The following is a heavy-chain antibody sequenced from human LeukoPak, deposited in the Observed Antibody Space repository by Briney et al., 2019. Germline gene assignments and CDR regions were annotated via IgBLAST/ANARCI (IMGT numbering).Heavy chain of an antibody. J-gene: IGHJ6*02. V-gene: IGHV1-69*01. CDR1: GGAFSSYA. D-gene: IGHD3-10*01. Sequence: SVKVSCKASGGAFSSYAISWVRQAPGQGLEWMGGIIPIFGTANYAQKFQGRVTITADESTSTAYMELSSLRSEDTAVYYCARGAGSGKGYGSSYGMDVWGQGTTVTVSS. CDR3: ARGAGSGKGYGSSYGMDV. CDR2: IIPIFGTA.